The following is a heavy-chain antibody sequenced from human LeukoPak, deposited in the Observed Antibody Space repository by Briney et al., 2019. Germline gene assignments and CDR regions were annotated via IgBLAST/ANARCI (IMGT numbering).Heavy chain of an antibody. CDR1: GGSIRSSYYY. J-gene: IGHJ6*02. CDR3: ARVGMWFGPDDYYYGMDV. CDR2: IYDSGST. V-gene: IGHV4-39*01. Sequence: SETLSLTCTVSGGSIRSSYYYWGWIRQPPGKGLEWIGSIYDSGSTYYNPSLKSRVTISVDTSKNQFSLKLNSVTAADTAVYYCARVGMWFGPDDYYYGMDVWGQGTTVTVSS. D-gene: IGHD3-10*01.